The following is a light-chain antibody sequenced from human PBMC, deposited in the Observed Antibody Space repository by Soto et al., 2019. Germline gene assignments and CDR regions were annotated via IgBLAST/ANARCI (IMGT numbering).Light chain of an antibody. Sequence: ETVLAQSPGTLSLSPGERATLSCRASQSVSSSYLAWYQQKTGQAPRLLIYGASSRATGIPDRFSGSGSGTDFTLTISRLAPEAVAVYYCQQYGSSFTLGQQNKLEIK. CDR3: QQYGSSFT. CDR2: GAS. CDR1: QSVSSSY. J-gene: IGKJ2*01. V-gene: IGKV3-20*01.